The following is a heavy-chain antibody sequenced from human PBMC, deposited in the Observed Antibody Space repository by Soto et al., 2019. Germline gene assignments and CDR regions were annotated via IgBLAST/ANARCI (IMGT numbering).Heavy chain of an antibody. J-gene: IGHJ4*02. V-gene: IGHV1-69*01. CDR3: ARVTSGGYYRAPLYYFDY. D-gene: IGHD1-26*01. CDR2: IIPIFGTA. Sequence: QVQLVQSGAEVKKPGSSVKVSCKASGGTFSSYAISWVRQAPGQGLEGMGGIIPIFGTANYAQKFQGRVTIAADESTSTAYMELSSLRSEDTAVYYCARVTSGGYYRAPLYYFDYWGQGTLVTVSS. CDR1: GGTFSSYA.